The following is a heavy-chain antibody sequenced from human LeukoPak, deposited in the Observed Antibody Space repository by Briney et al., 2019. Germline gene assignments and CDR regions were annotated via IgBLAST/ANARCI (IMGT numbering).Heavy chain of an antibody. V-gene: IGHV3-7*01. D-gene: IGHD3-22*01. Sequence: PGGSLSLSCAASGFTFSNYWMSWVRQVPGKGLEWVAHVQEDGSYKYYVDSVKGRFTISRDNGKNSRYLQMNSLRAEDTAVYYCARVIVDSSGYYRFSYFDDWGQGTLVTVSS. CDR1: GFTFSNYW. CDR3: ARVIVDSSGYYRFSYFDD. CDR2: VQEDGSYK. J-gene: IGHJ4*02.